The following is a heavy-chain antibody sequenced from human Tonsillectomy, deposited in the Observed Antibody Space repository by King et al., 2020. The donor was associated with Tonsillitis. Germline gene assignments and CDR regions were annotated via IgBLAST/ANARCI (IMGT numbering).Heavy chain of an antibody. CDR2: ISGGAVDT. V-gene: IGHV3-23*01. Sequence: DVQLQESGGDLIQPGGSLRLSCAASGFTFNSYAMSWVRQAPGKGLEWVSAISGGAVDTYYADSVKGRFTISRDNSKNTLYLQMSSLRAEDTAVYYCAKDKMTTVKGYSDYWGQGTLVTVSS. J-gene: IGHJ4*02. D-gene: IGHD4-11*01. CDR3: AKDKMTTVKGYSDY. CDR1: GFTFNSYA.